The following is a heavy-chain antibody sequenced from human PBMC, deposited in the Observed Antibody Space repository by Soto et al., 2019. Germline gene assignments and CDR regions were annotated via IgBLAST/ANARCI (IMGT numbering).Heavy chain of an antibody. D-gene: IGHD3-22*01. J-gene: IGHJ4*02. CDR1: GFAFSSYW. Sequence: GVSLRLSCAGSGFAFSSYWMSWVRQAPGKGLEWVANIKQDGSEKYYVDSVKGRFTISRDNAKNSLYLQMNSLRAEDTAVYYCARARADYYDSSGYPLGYWGQGTLVTVSS. V-gene: IGHV3-7*04. CDR2: IKQDGSEK. CDR3: ARARADYYDSSGYPLGY.